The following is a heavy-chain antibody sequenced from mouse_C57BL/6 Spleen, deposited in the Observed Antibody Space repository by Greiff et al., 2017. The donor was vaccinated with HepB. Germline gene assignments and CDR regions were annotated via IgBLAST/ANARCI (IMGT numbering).Heavy chain of an antibody. J-gene: IGHJ2*01. V-gene: IGHV5-9-1*02. CDR2: ISSGGDYI. CDR1: GFTFSSYA. Sequence: DVKLQESGEGLVKPGGSLKLSCAASGFTFSSYAMSWVRQTPEKRLEWVAYISSGGDYIYYADTVKGRFTISRDNARNTLYLQMSSLKSEDTAMYYCTREGDYDKNYFDYWGQGTTLTVSS. D-gene: IGHD2-4*01. CDR3: TREGDYDKNYFDY.